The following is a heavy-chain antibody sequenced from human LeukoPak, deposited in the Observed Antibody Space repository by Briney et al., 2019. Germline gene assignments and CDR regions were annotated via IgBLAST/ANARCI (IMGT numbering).Heavy chain of an antibody. J-gene: IGHJ3*02. V-gene: IGHV3-74*01. Sequence: PGGSLRLSCAAAGFTFNSYWMHWVRPAPGKGLVWVSSINSDGSSTSYADSVKGRITISRDNAKNTLYLQMNSLRAEDTAVYYCAGDRGGWLDINYAFDIWGQGTMVTVSS. D-gene: IGHD5-12*01. CDR3: AGDRGGWLDINYAFDI. CDR1: GFTFNSYW. CDR2: INSDGSST.